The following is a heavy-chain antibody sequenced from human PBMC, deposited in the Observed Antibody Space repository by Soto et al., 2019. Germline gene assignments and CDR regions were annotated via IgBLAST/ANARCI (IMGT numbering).Heavy chain of an antibody. J-gene: IGHJ6*02. V-gene: IGHV3-30-3*01. CDR1: GFTFSSYA. D-gene: IGHD3-16*02. CDR3: ARSWSGYLSYYGMDV. CDR2: ISYDGSNK. Sequence: ESGGGVVQPGRSLRLSCAASGFTFSSYAMHWVRQAPGKGLEWVAVISYDGSNKYYADSVKGRFTISRDNSKNTLYLQMNSLRAEDTAVYYCARSWSGYLSYYGMDVWGQGTTVTVSS.